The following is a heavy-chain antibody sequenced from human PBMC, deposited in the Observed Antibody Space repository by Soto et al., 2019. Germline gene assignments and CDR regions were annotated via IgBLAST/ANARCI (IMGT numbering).Heavy chain of an antibody. CDR3: ARAGDPYYYYGMDV. Sequence: SETLSLTCTVSGGSISSGDYYWSWIRQPPGKGLEWIGYIYYSGSTYYNPSLKSRVTISVDTSKNQFSLKPSSVTAADTAVYYCARAGDPYYYYGMDVWGQGTTVTVSS. D-gene: IGHD7-27*01. CDR1: GGSISSGDYY. V-gene: IGHV4-30-4*01. CDR2: IYYSGST. J-gene: IGHJ6*02.